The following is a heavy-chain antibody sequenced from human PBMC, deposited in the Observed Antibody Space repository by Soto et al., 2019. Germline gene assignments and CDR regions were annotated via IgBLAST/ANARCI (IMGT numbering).Heavy chain of an antibody. CDR3: ATDRTISPMAFDI. CDR2: MNLNSGKT. V-gene: IGHV1-8*01. J-gene: IGHJ3*02. CDR1: EYTLSNYD. Sequence: ASVKVSCKAPEYTLSNYDIEWVRQAPGQGPEWMGYMNLNSGKTGYTQKFQGRVTMTRNTSIVTAYMELSGLRSDDTAVYYCATDRTISPMAFDIWGQGTVVTVSS. D-gene: IGHD3-3*01.